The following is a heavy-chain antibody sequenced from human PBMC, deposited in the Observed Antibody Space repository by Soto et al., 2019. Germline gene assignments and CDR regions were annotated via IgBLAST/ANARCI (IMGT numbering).Heavy chain of an antibody. V-gene: IGHV3-21*01. J-gene: IGHJ5*02. D-gene: IGHD2-15*01. Sequence: EVQLVESGGGLVKPGGSLRLSCAASGFSFSSYSMNWVRQAPGKGLEWVSSISSSASHINYADSVKGRFTISRDNAKKSLYRRMNSLRAEDTAVYYCARGYTGYCSGGTCYWFDPWGQGTLVTVSS. CDR2: ISSSASHI. CDR3: ARGYTGYCSGGTCYWFDP. CDR1: GFSFSSYS.